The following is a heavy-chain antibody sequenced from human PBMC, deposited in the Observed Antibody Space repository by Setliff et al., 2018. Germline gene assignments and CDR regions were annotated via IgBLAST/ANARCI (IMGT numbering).Heavy chain of an antibody. CDR3: ARVGPLTDDAFDI. Sequence: GESLKISCQTSGYDFNTYWIGWVRQVPGKGLEWMGIMYPDDSDTKFSPSFQGQVTISADKSINTAYLQWSSLKASDTAIYYCARVGPLTDDAFDIWGQGTMVTVSS. D-gene: IGHD1-26*01. CDR2: MYPDDSDT. CDR1: GYDFNTYW. V-gene: IGHV5-51*01. J-gene: IGHJ3*02.